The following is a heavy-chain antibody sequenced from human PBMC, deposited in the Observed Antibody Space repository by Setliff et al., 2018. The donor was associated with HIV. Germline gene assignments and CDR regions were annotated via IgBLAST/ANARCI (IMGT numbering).Heavy chain of an antibody. Sequence: ASVKVSCKASGYTFSSYGISWVRQAPGQGLEWMGWISASNGYTDYAQEFRDRVTLTTDTSTSTAYMELRSLASDDTAVYYCARGYCGGGICYSPNWLDPWGQGTLVTVSS. CDR1: GYTFSSYG. J-gene: IGHJ5*02. CDR2: ISASNGYT. D-gene: IGHD2-15*01. CDR3: ARGYCGGGICYSPNWLDP. V-gene: IGHV1-18*01.